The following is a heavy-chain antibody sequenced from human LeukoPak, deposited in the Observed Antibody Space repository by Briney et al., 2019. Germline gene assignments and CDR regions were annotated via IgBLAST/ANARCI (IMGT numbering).Heavy chain of an antibody. D-gene: IGHD1-1*01. CDR2: ISGSGDKR. J-gene: IGHJ6*02. Sequence: GGSLRLSCAASGFIFSSYAMSWVRQAPGKGLEWVSGISGSGDKRFYVDSVKGRFSISRDNSKNTLYLQMNSLRAEDTAVYYCARDPEGLERRSGGVYYYYYGMDVWGQGTTVTVSS. CDR3: ARDPEGLERRSGGVYYYYYGMDV. CDR1: GFIFSSYA. V-gene: IGHV3-23*01.